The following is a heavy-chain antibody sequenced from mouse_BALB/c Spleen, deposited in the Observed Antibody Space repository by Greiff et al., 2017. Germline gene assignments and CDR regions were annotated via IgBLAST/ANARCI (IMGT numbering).Heavy chain of an antibody. Sequence: EVQLQESGPGLVKPSQSLSLTCSVTGYSITSGYYWNWIRQFPGNKLEWMGYISYDGSNNYNPSLKNRISITRDTSKNQFFLKLNSVTTEDTATYYCAREDYDYVRDYWGQGTSVTVSS. V-gene: IGHV3-6*02. CDR2: ISYDGSN. J-gene: IGHJ4*01. CDR1: GYSITSGYY. CDR3: AREDYDYVRDY. D-gene: IGHD2-4*01.